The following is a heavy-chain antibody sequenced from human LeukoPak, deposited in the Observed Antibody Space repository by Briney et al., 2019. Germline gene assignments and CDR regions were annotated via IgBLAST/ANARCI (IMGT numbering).Heavy chain of an antibody. J-gene: IGHJ2*01. Sequence: GASVKVSCKASGYTFTSYDINWVRQATGQGLERMGWMNPNSGNTGYAQKFQGRVTMTRNTSISTAYMELSSLRSEDTAVYYCARMTTVTTWYFDLWGRGTLVTVSS. V-gene: IGHV1-8*01. D-gene: IGHD4-17*01. CDR2: MNPNSGNT. CDR3: ARMTTVTTWYFDL. CDR1: GYTFTSYD.